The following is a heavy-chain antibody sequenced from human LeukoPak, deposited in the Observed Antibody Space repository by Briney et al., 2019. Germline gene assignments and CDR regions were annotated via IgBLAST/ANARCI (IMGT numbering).Heavy chain of an antibody. CDR1: GFTFTTYD. D-gene: IGHD5-12*01. CDR3: ARARSGYEGDYFDY. CDR2: IGKGSDT. J-gene: IGHJ4*02. V-gene: IGHV3-13*04. Sequence: PGGSLRLSCAASGFTFTTYDMHWVRQAPGKGLEWVSTIGKGSDTYYPASVKGRFTVSREDAKNSLYLQMNSLRAEDTAVYYCARARSGYEGDYFDYWGQGTLVTVSS.